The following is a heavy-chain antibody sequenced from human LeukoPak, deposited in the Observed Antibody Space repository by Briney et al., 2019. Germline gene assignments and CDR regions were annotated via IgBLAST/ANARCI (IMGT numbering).Heavy chain of an antibody. CDR2: VHYTEST. CDR1: GGTITNNNW. CDR3: ATYYDSGGYKWNY. D-gene: IGHD3-22*01. Sequence: SETLFLTCAVSGGTITNNNWWTWVRQPPGKGLEWIGEVHYTESTTYNPSLKSRLTLSLDKSNNQFSLRLSSVTVADTAVYYCATYYDSGGYKWNYWGQGTLVTVSS. V-gene: IGHV4-4*02. J-gene: IGHJ4*02.